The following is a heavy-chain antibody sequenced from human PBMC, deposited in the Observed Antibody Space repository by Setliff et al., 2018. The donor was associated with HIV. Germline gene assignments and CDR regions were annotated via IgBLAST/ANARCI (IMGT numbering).Heavy chain of an antibody. J-gene: IGHJ6*03. CDR1: GGSINGGGYY. Sequence: SETLSLTCTVSGGSINGGGYYWSWIRQHPGKGLEWIGYIYYSGSTYYNPSLKSRVTISVDTSKNQFSLKLSSVTAADTAVYYCARDGWGCSGGSCYSQGNYYYMDVWGKGTTVTVSS. CDR3: ARDGWGCSGGSCYSQGNYYYMDV. CDR2: IYYSGST. D-gene: IGHD2-15*01. V-gene: IGHV4-31*03.